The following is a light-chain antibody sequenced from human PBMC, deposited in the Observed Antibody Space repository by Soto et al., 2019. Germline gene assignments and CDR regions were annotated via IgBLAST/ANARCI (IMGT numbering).Light chain of an antibody. CDR1: SSDVGGYDY. CDR3: TSYTNSNTWV. V-gene: IGLV2-14*01. Sequence: QSALTQPASVSGSPGQSITISCTGTSSDVGGYDYVSWYQQHPGKAPKLMIYEVRNRPSGVSNRFSGSKSGNTASLTISGLQAEYEADYYCTSYTNSNTWVFGGGTKLTVL. CDR2: EVR. J-gene: IGLJ3*02.